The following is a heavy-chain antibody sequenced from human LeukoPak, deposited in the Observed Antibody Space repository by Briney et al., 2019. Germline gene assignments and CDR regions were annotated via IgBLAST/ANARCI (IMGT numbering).Heavy chain of an antibody. J-gene: IGHJ4*02. CDR2: INQDGSEK. CDR1: GFTCSSYW. CDR3: TGVGGGDGSGWSTTDY. Sequence: PGGSLRLSCVASGFTCSSYWMSWVRQAPGKGLEWVANINQDGSEKYDVDSAKGRFTISRDNAKNSLYLQMNSLRVEDTAMYYCTGVGGGDGSGWSTTDYWGQGTLVTISS. D-gene: IGHD6-19*01. V-gene: IGHV3-7*04.